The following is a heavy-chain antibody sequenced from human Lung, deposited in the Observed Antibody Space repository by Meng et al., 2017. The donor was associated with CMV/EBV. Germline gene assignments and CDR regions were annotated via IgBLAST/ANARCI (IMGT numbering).Heavy chain of an antibody. Sequence: ASVKVSXKASGYNFTGYYMHWVRQAPGQGLEWMGWINPNSGDTNYAQKFQGRVTMTGDTSITTAYMELSRLRSDDMAVYYCARVKRYCTGGSCSSTGYYGMDVWGQGNXVTVAS. CDR1: GYNFTGYY. V-gene: IGHV1-2*02. J-gene: IGHJ6*01. D-gene: IGHD2-15*01. CDR3: ARVKRYCTGGSCSSTGYYGMDV. CDR2: INPNSGDT.